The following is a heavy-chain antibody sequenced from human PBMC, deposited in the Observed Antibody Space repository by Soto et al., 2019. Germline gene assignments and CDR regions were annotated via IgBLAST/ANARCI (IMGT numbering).Heavy chain of an antibody. CDR3: ARDELYSQGMDV. CDR1: GGTFSSYA. D-gene: IGHD2-8*01. CDR2: INPSGGST. V-gene: IGHV1-46*01. J-gene: IGHJ6*02. Sequence: ASVTVSCTASGGTFSSYAISWVRQAPGQGLEWMGIINPSGGSTSYAQKFQGRVTMTRDTSTSTVYMELSSLRSEDTAVYYCARDELYSQGMDVWGQGTTVTVSS.